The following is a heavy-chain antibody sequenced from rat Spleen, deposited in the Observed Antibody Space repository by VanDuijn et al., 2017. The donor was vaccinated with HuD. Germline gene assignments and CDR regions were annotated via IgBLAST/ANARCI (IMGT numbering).Heavy chain of an antibody. V-gene: IGHV5-29*01. CDR3: TRGFTVAVF. D-gene: IGHD1-2*01. CDR1: GFNFSDYF. Sequence: EVQLVESDGGLVQPGRSLKLSCVASGFNFSDYFMAWVRQAPTKGLEWVATIRHDGSSTDYGDSVKGRFTISRDSAKSTLYLQMDSLRSEDTATYYCTRGFTVAVFWGQGVMVTVSA. J-gene: IGHJ2*01. CDR2: IRHDGSST.